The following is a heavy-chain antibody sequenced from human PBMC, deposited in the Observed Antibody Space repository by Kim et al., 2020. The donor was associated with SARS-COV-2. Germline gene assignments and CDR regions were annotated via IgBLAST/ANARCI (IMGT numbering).Heavy chain of an antibody. D-gene: IGHD2-15*01. Sequence: GGSLRLSCSASGFTFSSYAMHWVRQAPGKGLEYVSDISSNGGSTYYADSVKGRFTISRDNSKNTLYLQMSSLRAEDTAVYYCVKCSLTPTPYYFDYWGQGTLVTVSS. CDR3: VKCSLTPTPYYFDY. CDR2: ISSNGGST. J-gene: IGHJ4*02. V-gene: IGHV3-64D*09. CDR1: GFTFSSYA.